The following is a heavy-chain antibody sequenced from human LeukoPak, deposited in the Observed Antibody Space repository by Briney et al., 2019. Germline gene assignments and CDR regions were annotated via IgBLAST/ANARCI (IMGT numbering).Heavy chain of an antibody. V-gene: IGHV4-34*01. J-gene: IGHJ4*02. Sequence: SETLSLTCAVYGGSFSGYYWSWIRQPPGKGLEWIGEINHSGSTNYNPSLKSRVTISVDTSKNQFSLKLSSVTAADTAVYYCARDLGGIAGSWGQGTLVTVSS. D-gene: IGHD1-26*01. CDR2: INHSGST. CDR1: GGSFSGYY. CDR3: ARDLGGIAGS.